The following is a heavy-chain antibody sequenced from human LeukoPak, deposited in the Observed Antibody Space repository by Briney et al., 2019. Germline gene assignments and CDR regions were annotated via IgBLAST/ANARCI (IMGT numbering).Heavy chain of an antibody. V-gene: IGHV7-4-1*02. J-gene: IGHJ5*02. CDR3: ARDHSLIAAAGTAWFDP. D-gene: IGHD6-13*01. CDR1: GYTFTSYA. CDR2: INTNTGNP. Sequence: GASVKVSCKASGYTFTSYAMNWVRQAPGQGLEWMGWINTNTGNPTYAQGFTGRFVFSLDTSVSTAYLQISSLKAEDTAVYYCARDHSLIAAAGTAWFDPWGQGTLVTVSS.